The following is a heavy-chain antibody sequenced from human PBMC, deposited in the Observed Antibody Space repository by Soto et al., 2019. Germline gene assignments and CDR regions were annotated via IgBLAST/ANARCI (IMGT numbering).Heavy chain of an antibody. CDR3: ARHYGYGYARD. CDR2: IYYSGST. V-gene: IGHV4-59*08. Sequence: QVQLQESGPGLVKPSETLSLTCTVSGGSISSYYWSWIRQPPGKGLEWIGYIYYSGSTNYNPSLKSRVTISVDPSKNQFALKLSSVTAADTAVYYCARHYGYGYARDWGQGTLVTVSS. D-gene: IGHD5-18*01. J-gene: IGHJ4*02. CDR1: GGSISSYY.